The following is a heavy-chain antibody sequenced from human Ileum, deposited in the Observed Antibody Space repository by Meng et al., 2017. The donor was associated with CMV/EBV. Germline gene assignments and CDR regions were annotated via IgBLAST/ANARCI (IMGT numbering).Heavy chain of an antibody. Sequence: QVQLQESGPGLVKPSQTLSPTFAVSGDSISSGGYYWRWTRQPPGKGLEWIGYSYYSGSTYYNPSLKSRVTISVDTSKNQFSLRLSSVTAADTAVYYCARKPSGAGRFDYWGQGTLVTVSS. CDR2: SYYSGST. J-gene: IGHJ4*02. CDR1: GDSISSGGYY. V-gene: IGHV4-30-4*01. D-gene: IGHD1-14*01. CDR3: ARKPSGAGRFDY.